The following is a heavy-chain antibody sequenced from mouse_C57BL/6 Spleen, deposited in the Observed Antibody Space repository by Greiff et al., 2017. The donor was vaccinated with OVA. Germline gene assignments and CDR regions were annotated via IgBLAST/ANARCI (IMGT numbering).Heavy chain of an antibody. J-gene: IGHJ2*01. CDR1: GYTFTEYT. CDR3: ARHESPSMITTAWYYFDY. V-gene: IGHV1-62-2*01. CDR2: FYPGSGSI. D-gene: IGHD2-4*01. Sequence: VQLQQSGAELVKPGASVKLSCKASGYTFTEYTIHWVKQRSGQGLEWIGWFYPGSGSIKYNEKFKDKATLTADKSSSTVYMELSRLTSEDSAVYFCARHESPSMITTAWYYFDYWGQGTTLTVSS.